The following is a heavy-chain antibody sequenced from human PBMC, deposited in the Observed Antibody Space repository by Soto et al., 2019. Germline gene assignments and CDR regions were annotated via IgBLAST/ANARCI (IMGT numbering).Heavy chain of an antibody. Sequence: GASVKVSCKASGYTFISYYMHWVRQAPGQGLEWMGIINPSGGSTSYAQKFQGRVTMTRDTSTSTVYMELSSLRSEDTAVYFCARDLGVDTAMVYYYYGMDVWAKGPRSPSP. CDR2: INPSGGST. V-gene: IGHV1-46*01. J-gene: IGHJ6*02. CDR1: GYTFISYY. CDR3: ARDLGVDTAMVYYYYGMDV. D-gene: IGHD5-18*01.